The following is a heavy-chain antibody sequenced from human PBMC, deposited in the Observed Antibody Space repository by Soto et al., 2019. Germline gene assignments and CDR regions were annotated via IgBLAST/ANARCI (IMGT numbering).Heavy chain of an antibody. J-gene: IGHJ4*02. CDR3: AKDVNGGRDGYHWGADY. V-gene: IGHV3-30*18. D-gene: IGHD5-12*01. CDR1: DVTFIFYA. Sequence: RSLGIGWVPSDVTFIFYAMHWVRHSPAKGLEWVAIISYDGNNKHYVDSVKGRFTISRDSSKDTLYLQMNSLTAEDTAMYYCAKDVNGGRDGYHWGADYWGQGTLVTVSS. CDR2: ISYDGNNK.